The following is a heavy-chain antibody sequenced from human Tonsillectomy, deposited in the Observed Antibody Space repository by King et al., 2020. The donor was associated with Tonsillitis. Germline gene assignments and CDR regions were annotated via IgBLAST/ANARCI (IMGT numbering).Heavy chain of an antibody. J-gene: IGHJ4*02. Sequence: VQLVESGGGLVKPGGSLRLSCAASGFTFSDTSMNWVRRAPGKGLEWVSYISRSGSHIFYAESVKGRFTISRENAKNSLYLQMNSLRAEDTAVYYWASDLIAVDVPYWGQGTLVTVSS. CDR1: GFTFSDTS. D-gene: IGHD6-19*01. CDR3: ASDLIAVDVPY. CDR2: ISRSGSHI. V-gene: IGHV3-21*01.